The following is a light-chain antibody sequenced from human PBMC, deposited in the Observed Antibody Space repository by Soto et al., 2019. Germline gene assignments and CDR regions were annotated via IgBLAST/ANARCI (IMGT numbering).Light chain of an antibody. Sequence: DIQMTQSPSTLSASVGDRVTITCRASESIRTWLAWYQHKPGKAPKFLIYDASTLESGVPSRFSGSGSGTEFTLTISSLQPDDFATYYCQQYNNYPLTFGQGTKVDI. V-gene: IGKV1-5*01. CDR3: QQYNNYPLT. CDR1: ESIRTW. CDR2: DAS. J-gene: IGKJ1*01.